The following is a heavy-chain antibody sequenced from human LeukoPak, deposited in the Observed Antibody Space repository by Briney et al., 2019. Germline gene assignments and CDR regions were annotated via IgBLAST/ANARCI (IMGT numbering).Heavy chain of an antibody. CDR1: GFTFSSYG. D-gene: IGHD3-10*01. Sequence: GGSLRLSCAASGFTFSSYGMHWVRQAPGKGLEWVAVISYDGSNKYYADSVKGRFTISRDNSKNMLYLQMNSLRAEDTAVYYCAKGFRPFDYWGQGTLVTVSS. V-gene: IGHV3-30*18. CDR3: AKGFRPFDY. J-gene: IGHJ4*02. CDR2: ISYDGSNK.